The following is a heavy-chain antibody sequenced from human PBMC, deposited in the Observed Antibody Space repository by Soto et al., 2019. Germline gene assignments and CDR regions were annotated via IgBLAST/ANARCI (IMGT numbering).Heavy chain of an antibody. CDR1: GGTFSSYA. CDR2: IIPIFGTA. V-gene: IGHV1-69*01. Sequence: QVQLVQSGAEVKKPGSSVKVSCKASGGTFSSYAISWVRQAPGQGLEWMGGIIPIFGTANYAQKFQGRVTITADESTSTAYMELSSLRSEDTAVYYCARGILPMFRGVIGWFDPWGQGTLVTVSS. J-gene: IGHJ5*02. D-gene: IGHD3-10*01. CDR3: ARGILPMFRGVIGWFDP.